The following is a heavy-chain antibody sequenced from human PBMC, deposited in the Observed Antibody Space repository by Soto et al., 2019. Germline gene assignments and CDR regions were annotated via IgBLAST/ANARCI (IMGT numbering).Heavy chain of an antibody. CDR3: ARRKDSSRYFYGMDV. CDR1: GGSFDEYF. Sequence: QVALQQWGAGLLKPSQTLSLTCGVSGGSFDEYFWTWIRLTPGQGLEWIGEVHHSGTSYYNPSLKSRLAVSVDTSKCQVSLTLTSVTAADTGVYYCARRKDSSRYFYGMDVWGQGTTVVVS. V-gene: IGHV4-34*02. CDR2: VHHSGTS. J-gene: IGHJ6*02. D-gene: IGHD6-13*01.